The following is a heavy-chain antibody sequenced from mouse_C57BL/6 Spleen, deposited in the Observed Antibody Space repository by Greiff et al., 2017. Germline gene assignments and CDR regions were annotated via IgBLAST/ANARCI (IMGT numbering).Heavy chain of an antibody. Sequence: EVKLMESGEGLVKPGGSLKLSCAASGFTFSSYAMSWVRQTPEKRLEWVAYISSGGDYIYYADTVKGRFTISRDNARNTLSLQLSSLKSEDTAMYYCTRDRYYGRSYYGYFDVWGTGTTVTVSS. D-gene: IGHD1-1*01. J-gene: IGHJ1*03. CDR1: GFTFSSYA. CDR3: TRDRYYGRSYYGYFDV. CDR2: ISSGGDYI. V-gene: IGHV5-9-1*02.